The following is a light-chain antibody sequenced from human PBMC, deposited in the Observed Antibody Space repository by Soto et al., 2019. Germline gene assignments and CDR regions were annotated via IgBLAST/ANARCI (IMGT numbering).Light chain of an antibody. CDR1: SSDVGGYKH. CDR3: CSYAGSSAVV. CDR2: EVS. J-gene: IGLJ2*01. Sequence: QSALTQPASVSGSPGQSIPIYCTGTSSDVGGYKHVSWYQQHQGKDPKLMIYEVSKRTSGVSNRFSGSKSGNTASLTISGLQAEYEADYYCCSYAGSSAVVFGGGTKLTVL. V-gene: IGLV2-23*02.